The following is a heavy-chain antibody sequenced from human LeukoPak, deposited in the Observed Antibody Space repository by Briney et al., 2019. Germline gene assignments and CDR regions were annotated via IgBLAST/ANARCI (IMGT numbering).Heavy chain of an antibody. D-gene: IGHD1-20*01. CDR1: GFTFTSYA. V-gene: IGHV3-23*01. CDR3: AKEGGDTWTNFYFHY. Sequence: PGGSLRLSCAASGFTFTSYAMSWVRQAPGKGLEWVSLISNSGGSTYYADSVKGRFTISRDNSKNTLYLQMNNLRAEDTAMYYCAKEGGDTWTNFYFHYWGQGTLVTVSS. J-gene: IGHJ4*02. CDR2: ISNSGGST.